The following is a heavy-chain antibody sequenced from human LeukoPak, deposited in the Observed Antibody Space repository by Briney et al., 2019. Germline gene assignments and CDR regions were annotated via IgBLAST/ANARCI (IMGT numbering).Heavy chain of an antibody. CDR3: ARDSDFDSSGYYPYYYYYYKMDV. D-gene: IGHD3-22*01. CDR2: ISSSSSYI. CDR1: GFTVSSNY. V-gene: IGHV3-21*01. Sequence: GGSLRLSCAAFGFTVSSNYMSWVRQAPGKGLEWVSSISSSSSYIYYADSVKGRFTISRDNAKNSLFLQMNSLRAEDTAVYYCARDSDFDSSGYYPYYYYYYKMDVWGQGTTVTVSS. J-gene: IGHJ6*02.